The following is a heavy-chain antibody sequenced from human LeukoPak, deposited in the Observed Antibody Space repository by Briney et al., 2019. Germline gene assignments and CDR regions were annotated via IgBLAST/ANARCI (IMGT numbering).Heavy chain of an antibody. CDR2: IYVSGST. CDR1: GGSVSIGSYY. D-gene: IGHD3-9*01. J-gene: IGHJ4*02. V-gene: IGHV4-61*02. Sequence: SETLSLTCTVSGGSVSIGSYYWSWIRQPAGKGLEWIGRIYVSGSTDYNPSLKSRVTILKDMSKNQFSLRLTSVTAADTAVYYCARGEDILTGFSTPLFDYWGQGTLLTVSS. CDR3: ARGEDILTGFSTPLFDY.